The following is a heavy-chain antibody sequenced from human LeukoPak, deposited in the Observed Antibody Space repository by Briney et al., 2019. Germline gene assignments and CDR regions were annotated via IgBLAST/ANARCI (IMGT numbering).Heavy chain of an antibody. CDR2: ISSSSSYI. D-gene: IGHD3-9*01. CDR3: VREPPYYDILTGYYNETPDY. CDR1: GFTFSSYS. J-gene: IGHJ4*02. V-gene: IGHV3-21*01. Sequence: GGSLRLSCAASGFTFSSYSMNWVRQAPGKGLEWVSSISSSSSYIYYADSVKGRFTISRDNAKNSLYLQMNSLRAEDTAVYYCVREPPYYDILTGYYNETPDYWGQGTLVTVSS.